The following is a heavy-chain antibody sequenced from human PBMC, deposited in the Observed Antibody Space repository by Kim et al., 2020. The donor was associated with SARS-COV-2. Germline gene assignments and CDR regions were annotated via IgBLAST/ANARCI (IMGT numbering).Heavy chain of an antibody. CDR3: ARFYDSSGYPTGDY. Sequence: EQKFQGRVTITADKSTSTAYMELSSLRSEDTAVYYCARFYDSSGYPTGDYWGQGTLVTVSS. D-gene: IGHD3-22*01. J-gene: IGHJ4*02. V-gene: IGHV1-69*02.